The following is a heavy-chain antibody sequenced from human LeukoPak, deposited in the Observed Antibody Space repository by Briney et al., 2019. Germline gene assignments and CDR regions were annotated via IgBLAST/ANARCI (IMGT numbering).Heavy chain of an antibody. J-gene: IGHJ4*02. CDR2: ISSSSDYI. D-gene: IGHD6-13*01. CDR1: TFAFSSDS. V-gene: IGHV3-21*01. CDR3: ARDSGSSWREGLNY. Sequence: GGSLRLSCAASTFAFSSDSMNWVRQAPGKGLEWVSSISSSSDYIYYADSVKGRFIISRDNAKNSLFLQMNSLRVEDSAVYYCARDSGSSWREGLNYWGQGTLVTVSS.